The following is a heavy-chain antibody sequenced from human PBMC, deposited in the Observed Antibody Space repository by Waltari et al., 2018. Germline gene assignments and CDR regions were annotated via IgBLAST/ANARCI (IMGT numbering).Heavy chain of an antibody. V-gene: IGHV4-59*01. J-gene: IGHJ3*02. Sequence: QVQLQESGPGLVKPSETLSLTCTVSGGSISSYYWSWIRQPPGKGLEWIGYIYYSGSTNYNPSRKSRVTISVDTSKNQFSLKLSSVTAADTAVYYCSRAEVVGAITDAFDIWGQGTMVTVSS. CDR3: SRAEVVGAITDAFDI. D-gene: IGHD1-26*01. CDR2: IYYSGST. CDR1: GGSISSYY.